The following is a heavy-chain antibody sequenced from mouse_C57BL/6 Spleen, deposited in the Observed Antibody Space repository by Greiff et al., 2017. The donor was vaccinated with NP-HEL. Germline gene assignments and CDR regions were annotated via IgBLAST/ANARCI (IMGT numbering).Heavy chain of an antibody. V-gene: IGHV5-4*01. CDR1: GFTFSSYA. CDR3: ARDRALDY. Sequence: EVKVEESGGGLVKPGGSLKLSCAASGFTFSSYAMSWVRQTPEKRLEWVATISDGGSYTYYPDNVKGRFTISRDNAKNNLYLQMSHLKSEDTAMYYCARDRALDYWGQGTTLTVSS. CDR2: ISDGGSYT. J-gene: IGHJ2*01. D-gene: IGHD3-1*01.